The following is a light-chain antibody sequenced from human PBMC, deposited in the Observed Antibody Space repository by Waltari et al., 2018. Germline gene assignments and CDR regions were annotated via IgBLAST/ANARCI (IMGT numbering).Light chain of an antibody. CDR1: SSNIGSNT. J-gene: IGLJ3*02. CDR3: AAWDDSLNGML. CDR2: SNN. Sequence: QSVLTQPPSASGTPGQRVTISCSGSSSNIGSNTVSWYQQLPGTAPKLLIYSNNQRPSGVPDRFSGSKSGTSASLAISGLQSEDETDYYCAAWDDSLNGMLFGGGTKLTVL. V-gene: IGLV1-44*01.